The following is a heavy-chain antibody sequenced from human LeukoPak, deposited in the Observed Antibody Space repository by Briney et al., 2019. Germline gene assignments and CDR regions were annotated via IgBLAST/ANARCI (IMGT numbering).Heavy chain of an antibody. CDR3: AREASGI. CDR1: GGSFSAYY. Sequence: SETLSLTCAVYGGSFSAYYGSWIRQPPGKGLEWIGEINHSGSTNYNPSLKSRVTISVDTSKNQFSLKLSSVTAADTAVYYCAREASGIWGQGTMVTVSS. J-gene: IGHJ3*02. CDR2: INHSGST. V-gene: IGHV4-34*01.